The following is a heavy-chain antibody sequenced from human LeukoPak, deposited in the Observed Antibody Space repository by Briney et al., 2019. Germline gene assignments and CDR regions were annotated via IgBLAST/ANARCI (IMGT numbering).Heavy chain of an antibody. D-gene: IGHD2-21*01. Sequence: GGSLRLSCVASGFTFSKNVMSWVRQAPGKGLVWVSRISDDGSYTSNVDSVKGRFTISRDNVNNMLYLHMNSLRAEDTAVYYCASFGISWRSSYWGQGTLVTVSS. CDR1: GFTFSKNV. CDR2: ISDDGSYT. V-gene: IGHV3-74*01. J-gene: IGHJ4*02. CDR3: ASFGISWRSSY.